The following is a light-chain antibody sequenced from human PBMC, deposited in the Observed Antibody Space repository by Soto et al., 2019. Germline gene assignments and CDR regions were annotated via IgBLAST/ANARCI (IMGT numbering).Light chain of an antibody. V-gene: IGKV1-39*01. CDR2: TAS. CDR1: QTISTY. Sequence: DIQMTQSPSSLSASVGDRVTITCRASQTISTYLNWYQQHPGKAPKLLIYTASNLESGVPSRFSGSGSGTDFTLTISSLQPEDFATYYCQQSYGPPPVTFGGGTKVEIK. J-gene: IGKJ4*01. CDR3: QQSYGPPPVT.